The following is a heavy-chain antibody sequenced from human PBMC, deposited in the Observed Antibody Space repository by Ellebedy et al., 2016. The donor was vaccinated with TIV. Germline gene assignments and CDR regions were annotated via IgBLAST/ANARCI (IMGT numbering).Heavy chain of an antibody. V-gene: IGHV4-34*01. CDR2: INHSGTT. Sequence: SETLSLTXALSGGPFIGYHWSWIRKTPGKGLEWIGEINHSGTTSYNPSLKSRVTISLDTSKNQLSLELRFVTAADTAVYFCARRPDGMDVWGQGTTVTVSS. J-gene: IGHJ6*02. CDR3: ARRPDGMDV. CDR1: GGPFIGYH. D-gene: IGHD6-6*01.